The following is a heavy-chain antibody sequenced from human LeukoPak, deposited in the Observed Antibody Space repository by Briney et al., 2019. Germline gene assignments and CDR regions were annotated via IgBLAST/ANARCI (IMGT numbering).Heavy chain of an antibody. CDR1: GFTFSSYA. CDR3: ARDPRGPTEYDSSGRDSFDY. J-gene: IGHJ4*02. Sequence: GGSLRLPCAASGFTFSSYAMSWVRQAPGKGLEWVSDINGSGGSTYYADSVKGRFTVSRDNSKNTLFLQMNSLRAEDTAVYYCARDPRGPTEYDSSGRDSFDYWGQGTLVTVSS. CDR2: INGSGGST. D-gene: IGHD3-22*01. V-gene: IGHV3-23*01.